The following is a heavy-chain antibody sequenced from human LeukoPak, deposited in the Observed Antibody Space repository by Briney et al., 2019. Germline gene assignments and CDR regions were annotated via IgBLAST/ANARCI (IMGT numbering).Heavy chain of an antibody. V-gene: IGHV3-33*01. CDR1: GFTFTRYG. D-gene: IGHD2-2*01. CDR2: VWHDGSDN. CDR3: ARDRTYCSSTSCTRLGMDV. J-gene: IGHJ6*02. Sequence: GGSLRLSCEVSGFTFTRYGMHWVRQAPGKGLERVAVVWHDGSDNSYADSVKGRFTISRDDTKNMLYLQMNSLRAEDMAIYYGARDRTYCSSTSCTRLGMDVWGQGTTVTVSS.